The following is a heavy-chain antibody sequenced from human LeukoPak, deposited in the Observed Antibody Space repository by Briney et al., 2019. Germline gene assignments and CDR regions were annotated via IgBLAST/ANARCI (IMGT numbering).Heavy chain of an antibody. CDR2: IIPIFGTA. D-gene: IGHD3-22*01. V-gene: IGHV1-69*13. J-gene: IGHJ4*02. CDR3: AREYYYDSSGYYHFDY. CDR1: GGTFSSYA. Sequence: SVKVSCKASGGTFSSYAISWVRQPPGQGLEWMGGIIPIFGTANYAQKFQGRVTVTADESTSRAYMELRSLRSEDRAVYYCAREYYYDSSGYYHFDYWGEGTLVTVSS.